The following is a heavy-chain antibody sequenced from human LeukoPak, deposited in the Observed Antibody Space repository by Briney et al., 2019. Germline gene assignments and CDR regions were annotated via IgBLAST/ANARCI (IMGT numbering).Heavy chain of an antibody. D-gene: IGHD4-17*01. J-gene: IGHJ4*02. CDR3: ARASMTTVTSPFGY. CDR2: INWNGSST. CDR1: GFTFDDYG. Sequence: GGSLRLSCAASGFTFDDYGMTWVRQAPGKGLEWVSSINWNGSSTGYADSVKGRFTISRDNAKNSLYLQMNSLRAEDTALYYCARASMTTVTSPFGYWGQGTLVTVSS. V-gene: IGHV3-20*04.